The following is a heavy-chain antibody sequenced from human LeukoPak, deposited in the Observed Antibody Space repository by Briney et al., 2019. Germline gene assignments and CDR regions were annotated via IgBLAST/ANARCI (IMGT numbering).Heavy chain of an antibody. Sequence: PGGSLRLSCAASGFTVSTHYMTWVRQTPGKGLEWVSVIYSGGNTYYADPVKGRFTISRDNSKNTVYLQMNSLRAEDTAVYYCARARGLSSSWYSWFDPWGQGTLVTVSS. CDR2: IYSGGNT. V-gene: IGHV3-53*01. D-gene: IGHD6-13*01. CDR1: GFTVSTHY. CDR3: ARARGLSSSWYSWFDP. J-gene: IGHJ5*02.